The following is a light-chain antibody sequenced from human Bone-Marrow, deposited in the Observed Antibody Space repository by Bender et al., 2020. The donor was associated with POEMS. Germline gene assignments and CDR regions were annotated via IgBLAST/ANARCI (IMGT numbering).Light chain of an antibody. Sequence: QSALTQPASVSGSPGESVTISCTGTSSDVGGYSYVSWYQQHPGRAPKLMIFDVTHRPSGVSNRFSGSKSGNTASLTISGLQAEDEADYYCSSYTGSNNLVFGGGTKLTVL. V-gene: IGLV2-14*03. CDR2: DVT. J-gene: IGLJ3*02. CDR1: SSDVGGYSY. CDR3: SSYTGSNNLV.